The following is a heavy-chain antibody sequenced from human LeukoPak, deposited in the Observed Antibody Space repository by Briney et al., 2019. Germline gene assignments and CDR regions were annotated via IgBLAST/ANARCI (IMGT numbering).Heavy chain of an antibody. Sequence: ASVKVSCKASGDTFTSYNIQWVRQAPGQGLEWMGILNPSDGGTGYAQKFQDRVTMTRDTSTSTAYMDLSSLTSEDTAVYYCARESGHVFDFWGQGTLVTVSS. V-gene: IGHV1-46*01. D-gene: IGHD3-16*01. J-gene: IGHJ4*02. CDR2: LNPSDGGT. CDR1: GDTFTSYN. CDR3: ARESGHVFDF.